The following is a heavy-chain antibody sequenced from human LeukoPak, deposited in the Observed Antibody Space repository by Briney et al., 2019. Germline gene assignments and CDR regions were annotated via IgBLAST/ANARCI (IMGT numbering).Heavy chain of an antibody. D-gene: IGHD3-22*01. V-gene: IGHV3-30-3*01. CDR1: GFTFSNYA. J-gene: IGHJ5*02. CDR2: ISYDGSNK. Sequence: GGSLRLSCAASGFTFSNYAMHWVRQAPGKGLEWVAVISYDGSNKYYADSVKGRFTISRDNAKNSLYLQMNSLRAEDTAVYYCARDKGSYYDSSGSHNWFDPWGQGTLVTVSS. CDR3: ARDKGSYYDSSGSHNWFDP.